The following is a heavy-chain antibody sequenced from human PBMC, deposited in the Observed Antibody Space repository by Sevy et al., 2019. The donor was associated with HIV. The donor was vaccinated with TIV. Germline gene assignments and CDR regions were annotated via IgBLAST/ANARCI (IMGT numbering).Heavy chain of an antibody. CDR1: TGSITSYW. CDR2: IHHNGNT. J-gene: IGHJ4*02. V-gene: IGHV4-59*08. D-gene: IGHD1-1*01. Sequence: SESLSLTCTVSTGSITSYWWTWIRQPPGKGLEWIANIHHNGNTNYNPSLKSRVTISVDTSKSQFSLRLSSVTAADTAMYYCERETAWGRDYSWGQGTRVTVSS. CDR3: ERETAWGRDYS.